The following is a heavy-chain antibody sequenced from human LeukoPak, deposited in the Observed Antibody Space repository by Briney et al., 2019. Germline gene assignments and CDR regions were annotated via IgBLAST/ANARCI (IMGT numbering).Heavy chain of an antibody. CDR3: AGRGAATTSPGHY. J-gene: IGHJ4*02. CDR2: ISYGGHT. V-gene: IGHV4-39*01. CDR1: GGPISRSGYY. Sequence: SETLSLTCSVSGGPISRSGYYWNWIRQPPGEGLEWIGSISYGGHTYYNPSLRSRVTISVDTSKNQFSLKVNSVTAADTAVYYCAGRGAATTSPGHYWDQGTLVTVSS. D-gene: IGHD1-26*01.